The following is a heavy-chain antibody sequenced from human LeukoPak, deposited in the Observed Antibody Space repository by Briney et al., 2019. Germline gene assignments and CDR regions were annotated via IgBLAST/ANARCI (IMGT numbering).Heavy chain of an antibody. Sequence: SETLSLTYTVSGGPISSYYWSWIRQPPGKGLEWIGYIYYSGSTNYNPSLKSRVTISVDTSKNQFSLKLSSVTAADTAVYYCARQHSGWYVDYWGQGTLVTVSS. J-gene: IGHJ4*02. D-gene: IGHD6-19*01. CDR1: GGPISSYY. CDR3: ARQHSGWYVDY. CDR2: IYYSGST. V-gene: IGHV4-59*08.